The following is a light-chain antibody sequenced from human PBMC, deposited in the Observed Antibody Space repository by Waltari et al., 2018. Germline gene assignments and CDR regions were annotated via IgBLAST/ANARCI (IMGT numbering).Light chain of an antibody. J-gene: IGLJ2*01. CDR2: NVS. CDR3: SSFSSGSTPVV. Sequence: SVLTQPASVSGSPGPSSPTSSTGTSSDVGSYNFLSCYQQHPGKAPKLIIFNVSNRPSGVSNRFSGSKSGNTASLTISGLQAEDEADFYCSSFSSGSTPVVFGGGTMLTVL. CDR1: SSDVGSYNF. V-gene: IGLV2-14*03.